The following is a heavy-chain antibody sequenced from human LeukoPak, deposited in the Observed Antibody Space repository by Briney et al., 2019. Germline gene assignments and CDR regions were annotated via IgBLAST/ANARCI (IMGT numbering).Heavy chain of an antibody. Sequence: ASVKVSCKASGYTFTSYGISWVRQAPGQGLEWMGWINPNSGGTKYTQKFQGRVTMTRDTSIATAYLELSSLRSDDTAVYYCAKDQGGWGGGDCCPLDYWGQGTLVTVSS. CDR3: AKDQGGWGGGDCCPLDY. J-gene: IGHJ4*02. CDR1: GYTFTSYG. CDR2: INPNSGGT. V-gene: IGHV1-2*02. D-gene: IGHD2-21*01.